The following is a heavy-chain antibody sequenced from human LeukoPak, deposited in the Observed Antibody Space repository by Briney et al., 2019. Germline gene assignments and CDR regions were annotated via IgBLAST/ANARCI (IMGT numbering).Heavy chain of an antibody. V-gene: IGHV4-59*01. CDR3: ARSSTGSYFDY. CDR2: MYYSGST. Sequence: SETLSLTCTVSGGSMSRYYWSWIRQPPGKGLEWIGYMYYSGSTKYNPSLKSRVTISVDTSKNQFSLKLSSVTAADTAVYYCARSSTGSYFDYWGQGPWPPSPQ. CDR1: GGSMSRYY. D-gene: IGHD3-3*02. J-gene: IGHJ4*02.